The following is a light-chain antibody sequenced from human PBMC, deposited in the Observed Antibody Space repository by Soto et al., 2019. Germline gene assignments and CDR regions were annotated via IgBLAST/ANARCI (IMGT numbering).Light chain of an antibody. CDR3: QHYNYWPYT. CDR2: RAS. Sequence: IVMTQSPATLSVSPGERATLSCRASQSINSNLAWYQQKPGQAPRLLMFRASIRATGFPARFSGSGSGTEFNITISSLQSEDFAVYYCQHYNYWPYTFGQGTKVDIK. V-gene: IGKV3-15*01. J-gene: IGKJ2*01. CDR1: QSINSN.